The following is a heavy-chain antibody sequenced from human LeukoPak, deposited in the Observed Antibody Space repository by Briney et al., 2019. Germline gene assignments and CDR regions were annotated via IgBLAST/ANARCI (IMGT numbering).Heavy chain of an antibody. D-gene: IGHD6-19*01. J-gene: IGHJ4*02. V-gene: IGHV4-34*01. CDR1: GGSFSGYY. Sequence: SETLSLTCAVYGGSFSGYYWSWIRQPPGKGLEWIGEINHSGSTNYNPSLKSRVTISVDTSKNQFSLKLSSVTAADTAVYYCARERRQWLGLDYWGQGTLVTVSS. CDR3: ARERRQWLGLDY. CDR2: INHSGST.